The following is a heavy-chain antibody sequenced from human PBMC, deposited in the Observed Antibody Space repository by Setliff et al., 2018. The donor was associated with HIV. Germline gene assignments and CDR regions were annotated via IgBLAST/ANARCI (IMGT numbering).Heavy chain of an antibody. CDR2: IYNSGRT. V-gene: IGHV4-61*01. CDR3: ARALNWRNWFDP. Sequence: SETLSLTCTVSGGSFTSRSHYWSWIRQPPGKGLEWIGYIYNSGRTNYNPSLKSRVTISVDTSKNQFSLKLSSVTAADTAVYYCARALNWRNWFDPWGQGTLVTVSS. J-gene: IGHJ5*02. CDR1: GGSFTSRSHY. D-gene: IGHD1-1*01.